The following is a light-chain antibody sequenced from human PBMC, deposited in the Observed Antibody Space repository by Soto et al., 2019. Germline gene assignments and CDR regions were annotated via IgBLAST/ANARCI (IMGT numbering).Light chain of an antibody. V-gene: IGLV2-23*01. J-gene: IGLJ3*02. CDR3: CSYATSRTFV. CDR2: EGS. CDR1: SSDVGSYNL. Sequence: QSALTQTASVSASPGQSITISCSGTSSDVGSYNLVSWYQHYPGKAPKLIIYEGSRRPSGVSDRFSGSKSGNTASLTISGLQAEDEADYYCCSYATSRTFVFGGGTKLTVL.